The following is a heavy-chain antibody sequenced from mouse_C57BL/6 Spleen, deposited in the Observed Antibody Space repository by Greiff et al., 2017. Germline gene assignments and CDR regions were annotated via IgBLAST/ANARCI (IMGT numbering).Heavy chain of an antibody. CDR1: GYAFSSYW. CDR3: ARGGRLYSNLDY. V-gene: IGHV1-80*01. D-gene: IGHD2-5*01. J-gene: IGHJ2*01. CDR2: IYPGDGDT. Sequence: QVQLQQSGAELVKPGASVKISCKASGYAFSSYWMNWVKQRPGKGLEWIGQIYPGDGDTNYNGKFKGKATLTADKSSSTAYMQLSSLTSEDSAVYFCARGGRLYSNLDYWGQGTTLTVSS.